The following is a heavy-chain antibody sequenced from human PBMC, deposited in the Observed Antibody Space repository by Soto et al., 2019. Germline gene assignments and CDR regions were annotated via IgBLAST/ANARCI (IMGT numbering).Heavy chain of an antibody. CDR2: ISSSSSYI. Sequence: GGSLRLSCAASGFTFSSYSMNWVRQAPGKGLEWVPSISSSSSYIYYADSVKGRFIISRDNAQNSLFLQMNTLRPEDSAIYYCARVAYWGPGTQVTVSS. CDR3: ARVAY. CDR1: GFTFSSYS. J-gene: IGHJ4*02. V-gene: IGHV3-21*01.